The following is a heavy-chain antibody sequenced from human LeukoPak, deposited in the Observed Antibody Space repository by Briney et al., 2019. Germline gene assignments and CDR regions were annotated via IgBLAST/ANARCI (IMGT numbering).Heavy chain of an antibody. D-gene: IGHD6-13*01. V-gene: IGHV3-30*18. J-gene: IGHJ4*02. Sequence: PGGSLRPSCAASGFTFSSYGMHWVRQAPGKGLEWVAVISYDGSNKYYADSVKGRFTISRDNSKNTLYLQMNSLRAEDTAVYYCAKDFAGPFDYWGQGTLVTVSS. CDR2: ISYDGSNK. CDR3: AKDFAGPFDY. CDR1: GFTFSSYG.